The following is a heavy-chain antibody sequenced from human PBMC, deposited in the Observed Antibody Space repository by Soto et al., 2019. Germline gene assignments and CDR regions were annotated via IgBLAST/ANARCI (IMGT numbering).Heavy chain of an antibody. V-gene: IGHV3-49*04. CDR1: GFTFGDYA. Sequence: VQLVESGGGLVQPGRSLRLSCTASGFTFGDYAMSWVRQAPGKGLEWVGFIRSKAYGGTTEYAASVKGRFTISRDDSKSIAYLQMNSLKTEDTAVYYCTRTVDTAMVSFYWGQGTLVTVSS. CDR3: TRTVDTAMVSFY. D-gene: IGHD5-18*01. J-gene: IGHJ4*02. CDR2: IRSKAYGGTT.